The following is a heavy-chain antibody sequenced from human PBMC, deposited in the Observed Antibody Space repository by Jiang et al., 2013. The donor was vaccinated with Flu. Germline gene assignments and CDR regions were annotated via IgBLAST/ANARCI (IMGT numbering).Heavy chain of an antibody. CDR1: GFSLSTSGVG. CDR3: AHSPNLGVDILTGYYSGADAFDI. Sequence: PTQTLTLTCTFSGFSLSTSGVGVGWIRQPPGKALEWLALIYWDDDKRYSPSLKSRLTITKDTSKNQVVLTMTNMDPVDTATYYCAHSPNLGVDILTGYYSGADAFDIWGQGTMVTVSS. D-gene: IGHD3-9*01. V-gene: IGHV2-5*02. J-gene: IGHJ3*02. CDR2: IYWDDDK.